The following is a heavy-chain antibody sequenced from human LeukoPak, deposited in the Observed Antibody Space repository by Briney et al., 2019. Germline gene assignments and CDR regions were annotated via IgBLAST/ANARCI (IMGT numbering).Heavy chain of an antibody. CDR3: AKGGPTGSNYFDF. V-gene: IGHV3-23*01. J-gene: IGHJ4*02. CDR2: ISGSGGST. CDR1: GFTFSSYS. D-gene: IGHD1-26*01. Sequence: GGSLRLSCAASGFTFSSYSMNWVRQAPGKGLEWVSGISGSGGSTYYADSVKGRFTVSRDNSKTTLYLQMNSLRADDTAVYYCAKGGPTGSNYFDFWGQGTLVTVSS.